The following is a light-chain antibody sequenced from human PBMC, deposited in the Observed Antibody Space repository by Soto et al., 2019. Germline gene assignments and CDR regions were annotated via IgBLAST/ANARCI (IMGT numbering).Light chain of an antibody. Sequence: QLVLTQSPSASASLGASVKLTCTLSSGHSSYAVAWHQQQPEKGPRYLMKLNFDGSHSRGDGIPDRFSGSSSGAERYLTISSLQSEDEADYYCQTWGTGVHVFGTGTQLTVL. V-gene: IGLV4-69*01. J-gene: IGLJ1*01. CDR2: LNFDGSH. CDR1: SGHSSYA. CDR3: QTWGTGVHV.